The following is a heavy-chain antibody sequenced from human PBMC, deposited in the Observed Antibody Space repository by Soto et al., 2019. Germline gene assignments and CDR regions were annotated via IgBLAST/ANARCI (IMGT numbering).Heavy chain of an antibody. J-gene: IGHJ4*02. D-gene: IGHD6-13*01. CDR1: GYTFTSDG. CDR2: ISAYNGNT. V-gene: IGHV1-18*01. CDR3: ARGAYSRRWYVSLSHFDY. Sequence: ASVKVSCKAAGYTFTSDGISLVRQAPGQGLEGMGWISAYNGNTNYAQKLQGRVTMTTDTSTSTAYMELRSLRSDDTAVYYCARGAYSRRWYVSLSHFDYWGQGTLVTVSS.